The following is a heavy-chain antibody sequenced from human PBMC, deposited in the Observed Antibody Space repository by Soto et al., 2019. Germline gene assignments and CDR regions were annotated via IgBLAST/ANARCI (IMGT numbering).Heavy chain of an antibody. CDR3: AKDRRVFIPPMVRGVVPFDY. V-gene: IGHV3-30*18. D-gene: IGHD3-10*01. J-gene: IGHJ4*02. CDR2: ISYDGSNK. Sequence: PGGSLRLSCAASGFTFSSYGMHWVRQAPGKGLEWVAVISYDGSNKYYADSVKGRFTISRDNSKNTLYLQMNSLRAEDTAVYYCAKDRRVFIPPMVRGVVPFDYWGQGTLVTVSS. CDR1: GFTFSSYG.